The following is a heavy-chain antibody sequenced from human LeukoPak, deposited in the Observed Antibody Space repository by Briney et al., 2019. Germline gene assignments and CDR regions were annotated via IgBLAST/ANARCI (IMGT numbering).Heavy chain of an antibody. D-gene: IGHD1-1*01. J-gene: IGHJ6*03. CDR3: AREGTGRYYYYYYMDV. CDR1: GFTFSSYE. CDR2: ISSSGSTI. V-gene: IGHV3-48*03. Sequence: GGSLRLSCAASGFTFSSYEMNWVRQAPGKGLEWVSYISSSGSTIYYADSVKGRFTISRDNAKNSLYLQMNSLRAEDTAVYYCAREGTGRYYYYYYMDVWGKGTTVTISS.